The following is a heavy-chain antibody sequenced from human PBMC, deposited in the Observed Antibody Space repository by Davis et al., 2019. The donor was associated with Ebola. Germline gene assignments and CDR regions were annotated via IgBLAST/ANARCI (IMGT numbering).Heavy chain of an antibody. CDR1: GGSISNRY. D-gene: IGHD5-24*01. Sequence: SETLSLTCTVSGGSISNRYWNWMPQPPGKGLAWIGYIFHRGSAVYNPSLNSRVSISLDTSKNQISLKLTSVTAADTALYYCARPRRDPYANEAFDIWGQGTMVTVSS. CDR2: IFHRGSA. V-gene: IGHV4-59*11. CDR3: ARPRRDPYANEAFDI. J-gene: IGHJ3*02.